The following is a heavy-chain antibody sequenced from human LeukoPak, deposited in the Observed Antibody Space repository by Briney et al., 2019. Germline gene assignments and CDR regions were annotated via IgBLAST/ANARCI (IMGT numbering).Heavy chain of an antibody. J-gene: IGHJ1*01. CDR3: TSWGDTTAEYFQR. D-gene: IGHD2-21*02. Sequence: GGSLRLSCAASGLTFSSHWMHWVRHAPGKGLVWVPRITNDGSSTTYADSVKGRFTISRDNAQNSMYLQMNSLRVEDTAVYYCTSWGDTTAEYFQRWGQGTLVTVSS. CDR1: GLTFSSHW. CDR2: ITNDGSST. V-gene: IGHV3-74*01.